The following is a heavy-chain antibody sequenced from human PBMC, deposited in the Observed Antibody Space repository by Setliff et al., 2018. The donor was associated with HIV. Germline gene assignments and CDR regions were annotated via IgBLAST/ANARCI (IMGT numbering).Heavy chain of an antibody. D-gene: IGHD2-15*01. J-gene: IGHJ4*02. V-gene: IGHV3-48*01. Sequence: PGGSLRLSCAVSGFTFSSYEMNWVRQAPGKGLEWVSYISSSGSTIYYADSVKGRFTISRDNAKTSLYLQMNSLRAEDTALYYCATWGCSGGSCYDYWGQGILVTVSS. CDR1: GFTFSSYE. CDR2: ISSSGSTI. CDR3: ATWGCSGGSCYDY.